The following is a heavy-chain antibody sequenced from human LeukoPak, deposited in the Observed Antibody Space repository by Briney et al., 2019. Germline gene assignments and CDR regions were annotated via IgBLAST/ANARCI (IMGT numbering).Heavy chain of an antibody. V-gene: IGHV4-61*02. Sequence: PSETLSLTCTVSGGSISSGSYYWSWIRQPTGKGLEWIGRIYTSGSTNYNPSLKSRVTISVDTSKNQFSLKLSSVTAADTAVYYCARDLGYDAFDIWGQGTMVTVSS. CDR2: IYTSGST. D-gene: IGHD7-27*01. CDR1: GGSISSGSYY. CDR3: ARDLGYDAFDI. J-gene: IGHJ3*02.